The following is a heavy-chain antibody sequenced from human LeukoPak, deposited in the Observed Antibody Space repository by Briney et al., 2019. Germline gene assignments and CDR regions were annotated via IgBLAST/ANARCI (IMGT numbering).Heavy chain of an antibody. J-gene: IGHJ4*02. V-gene: IGHV3-9*01. CDR3: AKAKRNSDYLFDY. D-gene: IGHD5-12*01. CDR1: GFTFDDYV. CDR2: IGWNNDKI. Sequence: PDTSLRLSCVASGFTFDDYVMHWVRHAPGKGLEWVSSIGWNNDKILYTDSVKGRFTISRDNAGRSLFLQMNSLRPEDTAFYYCAKAKRNSDYLFDYWGQGTLVAVSS.